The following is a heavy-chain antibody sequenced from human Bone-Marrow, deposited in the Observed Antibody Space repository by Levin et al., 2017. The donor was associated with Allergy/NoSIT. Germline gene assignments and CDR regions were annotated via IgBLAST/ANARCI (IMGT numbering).Heavy chain of an antibody. CDR3: VKDVEWDFGGTLDH. D-gene: IGHD4-23*01. J-gene: IGHJ4*02. Sequence: SLKISCAASGFTFDDYAMHWVRQAPGKGLEWVSGISWNSAFIVYADSVKGRFTISRDNAKNSLYLQMNSLRAEDTALYYCVKDVEWDFGGTLDHWGQGTQLTVSS. V-gene: IGHV3-9*01. CDR2: ISWNSAFI. CDR1: GFTFDDYA.